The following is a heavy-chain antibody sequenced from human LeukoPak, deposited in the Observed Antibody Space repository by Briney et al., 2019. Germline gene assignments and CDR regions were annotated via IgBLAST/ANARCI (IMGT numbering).Heavy chain of an antibody. CDR2: ISSSGSTI. V-gene: IGHV3-11*01. CDR3: AKDRGYCSGGSCYSGFDY. J-gene: IGHJ4*02. D-gene: IGHD2-15*01. CDR1: GFTFSDYY. Sequence: GGSLRLSCAASGFTFSDYYMSWIRQAPGKGLEWVSYISSSGSTIYYADSVKGRFTISRDNAKNSLYLQMNSLRAEDTAVYYCAKDRGYCSGGSCYSGFDYWGQGTLVTVSS.